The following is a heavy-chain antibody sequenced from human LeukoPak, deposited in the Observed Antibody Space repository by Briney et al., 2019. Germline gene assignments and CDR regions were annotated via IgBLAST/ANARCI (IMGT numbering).Heavy chain of an antibody. CDR3: AKDRTLMVRGVNNWFDP. D-gene: IGHD3-10*01. V-gene: IGHV3-23*01. CDR1: EFTFDNYA. Sequence: GGSLRLSCAASEFTFDNYAVSWVRQAPGKGLEWVSVISGSGYYSYYADSVKGRFTVSRDNSKTTLYLQMNSLRADDTAVYYCAKDRTLMVRGVNNWFDPWGQGTLVTVSS. J-gene: IGHJ5*02. CDR2: ISGSGYYS.